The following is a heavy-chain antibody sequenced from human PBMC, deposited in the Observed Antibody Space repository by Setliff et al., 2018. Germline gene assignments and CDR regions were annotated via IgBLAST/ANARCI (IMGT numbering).Heavy chain of an antibody. CDR3: ARGAYIGLDY. D-gene: IGHD4-4*01. CDR2: IYYSGTT. V-gene: IGHV4-61*05. Sequence: SETLSLTCTVSGGSISSSSYYWGWIRQPPGKGLEWIGYIYYSGTTNYSPSLKSRVTISIDMSKNQFSLKLNSVTAADTAVYYCARGAYIGLDYWGQGTLVTVSS. CDR1: GGSISSSSYY. J-gene: IGHJ4*02.